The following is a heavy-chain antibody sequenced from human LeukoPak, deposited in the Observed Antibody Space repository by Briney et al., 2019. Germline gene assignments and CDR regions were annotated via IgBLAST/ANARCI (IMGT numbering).Heavy chain of an antibody. CDR1: GGTFSSYA. CDR2: IIPIFGTA. Sequence: SVKVSCKASGGTFSSYAISWVRQAPGQGLEWMGGIIPIFGTANYAQKFQGRVTITADQSTSPAYMELSSLRSEDPAVYYCARGPQWLPQGQYFQHWGQGTLVTVSS. CDR3: ARGPQWLPQGQYFQH. D-gene: IGHD6-19*01. J-gene: IGHJ1*01. V-gene: IGHV1-69*13.